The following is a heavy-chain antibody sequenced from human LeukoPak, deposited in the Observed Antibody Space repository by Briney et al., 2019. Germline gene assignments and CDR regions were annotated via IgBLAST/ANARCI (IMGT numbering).Heavy chain of an antibody. CDR1: GFTFSSYA. CDR3: ARDRELGLFDY. V-gene: IGHV3-23*01. J-gene: IGHJ4*02. D-gene: IGHD7-27*01. CDR2: ISGSGGST. Sequence: PGGSLRLSCAASGFTFSSYAMSWVRQAPGKGLEWVSAISGSGGSTYYADSVKGRFTISRDNAKNSLYLQMNSLRAEDTAVYYCARDRELGLFDYWGQGTLVTVSS.